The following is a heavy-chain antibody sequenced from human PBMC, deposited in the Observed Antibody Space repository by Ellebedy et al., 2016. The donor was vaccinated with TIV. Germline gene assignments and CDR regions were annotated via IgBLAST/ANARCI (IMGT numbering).Heavy chain of an antibody. D-gene: IGHD3-22*01. CDR1: RFTFSTYS. CDR3: ATYPISYYFDGPFEY. J-gene: IGHJ4*02. CDR2: ISSDENYI. Sequence: GGSLRLXXVVSRFTFSTYSMNWVRQAPGKGLEWVSSISSDENYIYYRDSLKGQFTISRDNAKNSLYLQMNSLRAEDTAVYYCATYPISYYFDGPFEYWGQGALVTVSS. V-gene: IGHV3-21*06.